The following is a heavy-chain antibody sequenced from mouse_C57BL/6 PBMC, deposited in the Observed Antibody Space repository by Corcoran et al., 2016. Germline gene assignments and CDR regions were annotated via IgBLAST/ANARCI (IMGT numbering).Heavy chain of an antibody. D-gene: IGHD1-1*01. CDR3: AKESHYYGNSYPFAY. Sequence: QVQLQKSGAELARPGASVKLSCKASGYTFTSYGISWVKQRTGQGLEWIGEIYPRSGNHYYNEKFKGKATMTADKSSSTAYMELCSLTSEDSAGYFGAKESHYYGNSYPFAYWGQGTLVAVSA. V-gene: IGHV1-81*01. CDR2: IYPRSGNH. CDR1: GYTFTSYG. J-gene: IGHJ3*01.